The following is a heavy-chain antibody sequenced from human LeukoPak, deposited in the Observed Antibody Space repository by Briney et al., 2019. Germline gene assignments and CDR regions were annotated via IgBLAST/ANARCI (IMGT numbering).Heavy chain of an antibody. CDR3: ARIARHCSGGSCYSGAFDI. D-gene: IGHD2-15*01. CDR2: IDYSGST. Sequence: PSETLSLTCTVSGGSISSGGYYWSWIRQHPGKGLEWIGYIDYSGSTYYNPSLKSRVTISVDRSKNQFSLKLSSVTAADTAVYYCARIARHCSGGSCYSGAFDIWGQGTMVTVSS. J-gene: IGHJ3*02. CDR1: GGSISSGGYY. V-gene: IGHV4-31*03.